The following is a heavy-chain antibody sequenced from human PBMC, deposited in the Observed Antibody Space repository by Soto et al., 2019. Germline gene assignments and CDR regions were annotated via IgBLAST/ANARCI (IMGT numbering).Heavy chain of an antibody. CDR3: ASSDGSGWLHRQVFAI. V-gene: IGHV1-69*13. J-gene: IGHJ3*02. Sequence: ASVKVSCKASGGTFSSYAISWVRQAPGQGLEWMGGIIPIFGTANYAQKFQGRVTITADESTSTAYMELSSLRSEDTAVYYCASSDGSGWLHRQVFAIWGQGTMVIVSS. D-gene: IGHD6-19*01. CDR1: GGTFSSYA. CDR2: IIPIFGTA.